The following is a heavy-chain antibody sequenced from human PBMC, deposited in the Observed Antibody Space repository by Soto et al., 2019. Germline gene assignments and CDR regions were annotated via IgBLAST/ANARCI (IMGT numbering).Heavy chain of an antibody. CDR1: DGSVSSGSDY. Sequence: SETLSLTCTVSDGSVSSGSDYWSWIRQPPGKGLEWIGYIYYSGSTNYNPSLKSRVTISVDTSKNQFSLKLSSVTAADTAVYYCARVEGRTGSSLGFDPWGQGTLVTGSS. D-gene: IGHD1-1*01. J-gene: IGHJ5*02. CDR2: IYYSGST. V-gene: IGHV4-61*01. CDR3: ARVEGRTGSSLGFDP.